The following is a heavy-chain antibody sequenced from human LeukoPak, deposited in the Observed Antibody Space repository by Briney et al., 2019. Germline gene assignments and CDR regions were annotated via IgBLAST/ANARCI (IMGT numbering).Heavy chain of an antibody. J-gene: IGHJ5*02. D-gene: IGHD3-3*01. CDR2: MNPNSGNT. CDR1: GYTFTSYD. V-gene: IGHV1-8*01. CDR3: AGEHITIFGVVTPFGP. Sequence: ASVKVSCKASGYTFTSYDINWVRQATGQGLEWMGWMNPNSGNTGYAQKFQGRVTMTRNTSISTAYMELSSLRSEDTAVYYCAGEHITIFGVVTPFGPWGQGTLVTVSS.